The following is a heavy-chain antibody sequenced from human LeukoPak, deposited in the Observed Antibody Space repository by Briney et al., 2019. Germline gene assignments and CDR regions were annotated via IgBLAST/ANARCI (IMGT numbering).Heavy chain of an antibody. V-gene: IGHV1-2*02. CDR2: INPNSGGT. Sequence: GASVKVSCKASGYTFTGYYMHWVRQAPGQGLEWMGWINPNSGGTNYAQKSQGRGTMTRDTSISTAYMELSRLRSDDTAVYYCAEYYYDSSGNSGVAFDIWGQGTMVTVSS. D-gene: IGHD3-22*01. CDR3: AEYYYDSSGNSGVAFDI. CDR1: GYTFTGYY. J-gene: IGHJ3*02.